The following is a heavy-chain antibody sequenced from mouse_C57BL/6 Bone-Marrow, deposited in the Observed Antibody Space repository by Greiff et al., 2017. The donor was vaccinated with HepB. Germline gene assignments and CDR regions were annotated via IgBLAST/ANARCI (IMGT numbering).Heavy chain of an antibody. CDR2: FYPGSGSI. Sequence: QVQLQQSGAELVKPGASVKLSCKASGYTFTEYTIHWVKQRSGQGLEWIGWFYPGSGSIKYNEKFKDKATLTAEKSSSTVYMELSRLTSEDSEVYFCARQIYYGSSYGYWGQGTTLTVSS. V-gene: IGHV1-62-2*01. CDR3: ARQIYYGSSYGY. CDR1: GYTFTEYT. D-gene: IGHD1-1*01. J-gene: IGHJ2*01.